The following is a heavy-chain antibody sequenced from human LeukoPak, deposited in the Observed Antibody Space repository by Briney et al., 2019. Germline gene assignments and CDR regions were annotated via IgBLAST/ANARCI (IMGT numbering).Heavy chain of an antibody. V-gene: IGHV1-46*01. CDR2: INPSGGST. CDR3: ARHATTYYFDY. D-gene: IGHD2/OR15-2a*01. J-gene: IGHJ4*02. CDR1: GYTFTSYY. Sequence: ASVKVSCKASGYTFTSYYMHWVRQAPGQGLEWMGIINPSGGSTSYAQKFQGRVTMTRDTSTSTVYMELSSLRSKDTAVYYCARHATTYYFDYWGQGTLVTVSS.